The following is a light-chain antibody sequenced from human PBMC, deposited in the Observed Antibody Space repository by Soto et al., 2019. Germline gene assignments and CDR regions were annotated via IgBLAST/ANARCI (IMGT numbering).Light chain of an antibody. CDR1: SSNIGYSY. V-gene: IGLV1-51*01. Sequence: QSVLTQPPSVSAAPGQKVTISCSGSSSNIGYSYVSWYQHLPGTAPKLLIYVNNKRPSGIPDRFSGSKSGTSATLGITGLQTGDEADYYCGTWDNSLSAGVFGGGTKVTVL. CDR3: GTWDNSLSAGV. CDR2: VNN. J-gene: IGLJ2*01.